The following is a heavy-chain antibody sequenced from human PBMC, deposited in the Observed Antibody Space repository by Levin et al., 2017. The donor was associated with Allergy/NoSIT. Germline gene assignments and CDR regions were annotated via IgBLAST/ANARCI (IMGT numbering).Heavy chain of an antibody. CDR2: ISYDGSNQ. J-gene: IGHJ4*02. CDR3: AKDRGSWYYEYYFDY. CDR1: GFTFSTHA. V-gene: IGHV3-30*18. Sequence: GESLKISCAASGFTFSTHAMHWVRQAPGKGLEWVAVISYDGSNQYYADSVKGRFTISRDNSKNTLFLQMNSLRVEDTAVYYCAKDRGSWYYEYYFDYWGQGTLVTVSS. D-gene: IGHD6-13*01.